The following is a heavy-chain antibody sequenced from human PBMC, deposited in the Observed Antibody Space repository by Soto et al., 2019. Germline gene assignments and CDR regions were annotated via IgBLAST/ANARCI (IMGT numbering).Heavy chain of an antibody. CDR2: LNPSGST. D-gene: IGHD6-19*01. V-gene: IGHV4-34*01. CDR3: ARGREQWLVDAFDI. CDR1: GGSFSGYY. J-gene: IGHJ3*02. Sequence: PSETLSLTXAVYGGSFSGYYWSWIHQPPGKGLEWIGELNPSGSTNYHPSLNSRVTISSDTSKNQLSLRLNSVTAADTALYYCARGREQWLVDAFDIWGQGTMVTVSS.